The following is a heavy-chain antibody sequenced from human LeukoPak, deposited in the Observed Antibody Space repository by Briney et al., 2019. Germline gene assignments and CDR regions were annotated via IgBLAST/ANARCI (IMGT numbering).Heavy chain of an antibody. Sequence: GGFLRLSCAASGFTSGTYDMYWIRQAPGKGLECVSSISRGGAYTYYADSVKGRFTISRDDSRNTLYLQMNSLRAEDTAVYYCSKKGQADNDGKPDWGQGTLVTVSS. J-gene: IGHJ4*02. CDR3: SKKGQADNDGKPD. CDR2: ISRGGAYT. CDR1: GFTSGTYD. D-gene: IGHD1-1*01. V-gene: IGHV3-23*01.